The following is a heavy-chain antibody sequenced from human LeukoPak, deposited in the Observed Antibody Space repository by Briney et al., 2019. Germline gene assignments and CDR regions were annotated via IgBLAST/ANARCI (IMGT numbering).Heavy chain of an antibody. D-gene: IGHD1-26*01. V-gene: IGHV3-21*01. CDR2: ISSSSSYI. J-gene: IGHJ4*02. Sequence: GGSLRLSCAASGFAFSSYSMNWVRQAPGKGLEWVSSISSSSSYIYYADSVKGRFTISRDNAKNSLYLQMNSLRAEGTAVYYCARDLGGATNYWGRGTLVTVSS. CDR1: GFAFSSYS. CDR3: ARDLGGATNY.